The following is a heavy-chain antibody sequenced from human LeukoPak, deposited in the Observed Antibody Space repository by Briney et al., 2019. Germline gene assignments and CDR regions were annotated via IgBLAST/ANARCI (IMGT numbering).Heavy chain of an antibody. CDR2: ISGRGGRT. V-gene: IGHV3-23*01. Sequence: GGSLRLSCAASGFTFSSYGMSWVRQAPGKGLEWVSGISGRGGRTHYADSVTGRFTISRDNSKNTLYLQMNSLRAEDTAVYYCAKFVVVPAANFDYWGQGTLVTVSS. D-gene: IGHD2-2*01. J-gene: IGHJ4*02. CDR3: AKFVVVPAANFDY. CDR1: GFTFSSYG.